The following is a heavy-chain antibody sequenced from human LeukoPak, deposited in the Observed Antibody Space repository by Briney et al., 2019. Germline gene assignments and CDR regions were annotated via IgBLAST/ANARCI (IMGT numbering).Heavy chain of an antibody. J-gene: IGHJ4*02. V-gene: IGHV3-33*01. D-gene: IGHD3-9*01. Sequence: SGGSLRLSCAASGFTFSSYGMHWVRQAPGKGLEWVAVIGYDGGEKYYADSVKGRFTISRDNSKNTRYLQMNSLRAEDTAVYYCTRDFESYFDYWGQGAQVTVSS. CDR3: TRDFESYFDY. CDR2: IGYDGGEK. CDR1: GFTFSSYG.